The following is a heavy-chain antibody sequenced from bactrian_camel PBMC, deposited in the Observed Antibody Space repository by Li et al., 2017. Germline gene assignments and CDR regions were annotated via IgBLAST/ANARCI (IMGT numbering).Heavy chain of an antibody. CDR1: GYRFASYC. CDR3: AAYHDPYTSTECSLGAVATLIDFGY. CDR2: INWSGLLT. Sequence: VQLVESGGGSVQAGGSLRLSCAASGYRFASYCMGWYRQAPGKGLEWVSSINWSGLLTKYADSVTGRFTISRDNAKNTLYLQLNSLKTEDTAMYYCAAYHDPYTSTECSLGAVATLIDFGYWGQGTQVTVS. J-gene: IGHJ6*01. V-gene: IGHV3-1*01. D-gene: IGHD4*01.